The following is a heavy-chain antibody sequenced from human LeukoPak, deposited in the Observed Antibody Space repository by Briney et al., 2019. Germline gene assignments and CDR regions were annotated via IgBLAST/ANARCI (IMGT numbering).Heavy chain of an antibody. Sequence: GESLKISCKTSGYSFTSYWIGWVRQMPGKGLKWMGIIYLGDSDTRYSPSFQGRVTILADKSITTAHLQWRSLKASDTAMYYCAGPLKYSSDAFDIWGQGTMATVSS. CDR1: GYSFTSYW. D-gene: IGHD1-26*01. V-gene: IGHV5-51*01. CDR3: AGPLKYSSDAFDI. J-gene: IGHJ3*02. CDR2: IYLGDSDT.